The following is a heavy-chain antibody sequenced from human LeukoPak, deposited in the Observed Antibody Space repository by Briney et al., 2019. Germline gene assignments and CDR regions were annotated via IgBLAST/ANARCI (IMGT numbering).Heavy chain of an antibody. CDR2: IWYEGSNK. V-gene: IGHV3-33*01. D-gene: IGHD6-13*01. Sequence: PGGSLRLSCAASGFTFSSYGMHWVRQAPGKGLEWVAVIWYEGSNKYYADSVKGRFTISRDNSKNTLYLQMNSLRAEDTAVYYCARGPIPYSSSWYALDYWGQGTLVTVSS. J-gene: IGHJ4*02. CDR1: GFTFSSYG. CDR3: ARGPIPYSSSWYALDY.